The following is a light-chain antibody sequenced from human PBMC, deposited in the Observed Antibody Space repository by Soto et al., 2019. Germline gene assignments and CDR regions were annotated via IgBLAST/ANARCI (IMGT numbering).Light chain of an antibody. CDR1: SSDVGDYNY. J-gene: IGLJ1*01. V-gene: IGLV2-8*01. CDR3: SSYAGSLYI. Sequence: QSVLTQPPSASGSPGQSVTISYTGTSSDVGDYNYVSWYQQHPGKAPKLMIYEVSKRPSGVPDRFSGSKSGNTASLTVSGLQAEDEADYYCSSYAGSLYIFGTGTKLTVL. CDR2: EVS.